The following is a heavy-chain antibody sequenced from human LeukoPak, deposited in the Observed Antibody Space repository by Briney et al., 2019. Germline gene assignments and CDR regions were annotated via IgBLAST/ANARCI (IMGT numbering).Heavy chain of an antibody. V-gene: IGHV1-46*01. CDR2: INPNGGST. Sequence: ASVKVSCKASGYTFTRYYMHWVRQAPGQGLEWMGIINPNGGSTSYAQKFQGRVTLTSDTSTSTVYMELSSLRSEDTAVYYCASGYYDSSGYLRNYYYYGMDVWGQGTTVTVSS. J-gene: IGHJ6*02. D-gene: IGHD3-22*01. CDR1: GYTFTRYY. CDR3: ASGYYDSSGYLRNYYYYGMDV.